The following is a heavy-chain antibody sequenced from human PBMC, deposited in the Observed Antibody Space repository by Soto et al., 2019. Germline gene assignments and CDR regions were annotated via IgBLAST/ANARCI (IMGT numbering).Heavy chain of an antibody. D-gene: IGHD3-10*01. Sequence: QVQLVASGGGVVHLGRSLTLSCAASGFTFNRHAIHWVRQSPGKGLEWVTVISRAGNNKYSADSVKGRFTISRDNDKNTVILQMNSLGREDTAIYYCARSRSGAVADSFDYWGQGTPVTVSS. CDR3: ARSRSGAVADSFDY. CDR2: ISRAGNNK. CDR1: GFTFNRHA. V-gene: IGHV3-30-3*01. J-gene: IGHJ4*02.